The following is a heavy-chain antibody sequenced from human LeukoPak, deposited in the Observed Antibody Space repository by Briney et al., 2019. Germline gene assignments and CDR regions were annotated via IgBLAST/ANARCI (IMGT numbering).Heavy chain of an antibody. D-gene: IGHD3-10*01. CDR3: ARGPQSSAYYSFDY. CDR2: IYYSGNT. V-gene: IGHV4-39*07. CDR1: GGSISSRDHY. J-gene: IGHJ4*02. Sequence: SETLSLTCTVSGGSISSRDHYWGWIRQSPGKGLEWIGSIYYSGNTYYNPSPRSRVTMSVDTSKNQFSLKLTSVTAADTAVYYCARGPQSSAYYSFDYWGQGTLVTVSS.